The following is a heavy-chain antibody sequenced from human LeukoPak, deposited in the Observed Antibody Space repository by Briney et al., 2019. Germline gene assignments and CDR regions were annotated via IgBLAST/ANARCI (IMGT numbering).Heavy chain of an antibody. J-gene: IGHJ5*02. D-gene: IGHD2-8*01. CDR1: GYTFTGHY. V-gene: IGHV1-2*02. Sequence: ASVKVSCKASGYTFTGHYIHWVRQAPGQGPEWMGLINPNSGGTKYTQKFQGRVTMTRDTSISTAYMELSRLRSDDTAVYYCARDRCTYGVRSDWFDPWGQGTLVIVSS. CDR2: INPNSGGT. CDR3: ARDRCTYGVRSDWFDP.